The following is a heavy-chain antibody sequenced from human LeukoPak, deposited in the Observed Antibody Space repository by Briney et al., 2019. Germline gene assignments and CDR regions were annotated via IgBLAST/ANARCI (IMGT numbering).Heavy chain of an antibody. CDR3: ARGGVWLLFDY. D-gene: IGHD5-12*01. CDR1: GFTFSSYA. V-gene: IGHV3-30-3*01. CDR2: ISYDGSNK. J-gene: IGHJ4*02. Sequence: GGSLRLSCAASGFTFSSYAMHWVRQAPGKGLEWVAVISYDGSNKYYADSVKGRFTISRDNSKNTLYLQMNSLRAEDTAVYYCARGGVWLLFDYWGQGTLVTVSS.